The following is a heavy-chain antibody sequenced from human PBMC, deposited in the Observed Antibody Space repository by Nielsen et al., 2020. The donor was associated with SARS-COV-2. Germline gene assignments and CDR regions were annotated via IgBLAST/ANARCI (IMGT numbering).Heavy chain of an antibody. D-gene: IGHD2/OR15-2a*01. CDR2: IYYSGST. V-gene: IGHV4-39*01. J-gene: IGHJ6*02. CDR3: AREYRGSYYYYGMDV. Sequence: WIRQPPGKGLEWIGSIYYSGSTFYNPSLKSRVTISVDSSKNQFSLKLSSVTAADTAVYYRAREYRGSYYYYGMDVWGQGTTVTVSS.